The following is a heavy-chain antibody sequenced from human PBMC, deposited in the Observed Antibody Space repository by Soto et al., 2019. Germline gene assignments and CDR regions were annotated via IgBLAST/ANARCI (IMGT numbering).Heavy chain of an antibody. D-gene: IGHD2-2*01. CDR3: AREGMSCSSTSCSHGMDV. CDR2: IYYSGST. J-gene: IGHJ6*02. Sequence: SXTLSLTCTVSGGSISSGGSYWSWIRQHPGKGLEWIGYIYYSGSTYYNPSLKSRVTISVDTSKNQFSLKLSSVTAADTAVYYCAREGMSCSSTSCSHGMDVLGQGTTVTVSS. V-gene: IGHV4-31*03. CDR1: GGSISSGGSY.